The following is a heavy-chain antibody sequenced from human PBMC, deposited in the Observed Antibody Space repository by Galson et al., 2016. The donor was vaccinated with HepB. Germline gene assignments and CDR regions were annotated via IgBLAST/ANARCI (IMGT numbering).Heavy chain of an antibody. Sequence: SLRLSCAASGFSIRTSWMSWVRQAPGKGLEWVANISPNGSDKRYVDSVRGRFTVSRDNARNSLSLQMTNLRADDTAIYYCAEAHSGTWSLGGQGTLVTVSS. J-gene: IGHJ4*02. V-gene: IGHV3-7*03. CDR3: AEAHSGTWSL. CDR1: GFSIRTSW. CDR2: ISPNGSDK. D-gene: IGHD5-12*01.